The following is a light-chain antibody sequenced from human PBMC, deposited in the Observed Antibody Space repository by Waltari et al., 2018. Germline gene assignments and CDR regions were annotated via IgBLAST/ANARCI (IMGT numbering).Light chain of an antibody. CDR3: QQYANVPYT. CDR2: DAS. V-gene: IGKV1-33*01. CDR1: QDISHY. J-gene: IGKJ2*01. Sequence: DIQLTQSPSSLSASVGDRVTITCQASQDISHYFNWYQQKHGKATKLLIYDASNLITGVPTKFTGVGSGTGFTLTISSLQPEDIATYFCQQYANVPYTFGQGTKVEIK.